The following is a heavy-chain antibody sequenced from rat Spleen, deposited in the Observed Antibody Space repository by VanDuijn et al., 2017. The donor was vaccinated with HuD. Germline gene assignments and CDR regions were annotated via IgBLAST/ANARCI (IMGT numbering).Heavy chain of an antibody. CDR1: GFTFSNYY. CDR2: ISTGGGGT. J-gene: IGHJ2*01. V-gene: IGHV5-27*01. Sequence: EVQLVESGGGLVQPGRSLKLSCAVSGFTFSNYYMAWVRQAPTKGLEWVAYISTGGGGTYYRDSVKGRFTISRDNAKSTLYLQMDSLRSEDTATYYCATYGGFIDYWGQGVMVTVSS. CDR3: ATYGGFIDY. D-gene: IGHD1-11*01.